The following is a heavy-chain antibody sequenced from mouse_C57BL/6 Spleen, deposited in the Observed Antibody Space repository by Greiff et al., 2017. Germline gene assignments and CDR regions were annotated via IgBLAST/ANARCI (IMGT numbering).Heavy chain of an antibody. Sequence: QVQLQQSGPELVKPGASVKLSCTASGYTFTSYDINWVKQRPGQGLEWIGWIYPRDGSTKYNAKFKGQSTLTVDTSYSTAYIEPHSLTSEESAVYFFVRWSGYYAMDYWGQGTSVTVSA. J-gene: IGHJ4*01. CDR3: VRWSGYYAMDY. V-gene: IGHV1-85*01. CDR2: IYPRDGST. CDR1: GYTFTSYD.